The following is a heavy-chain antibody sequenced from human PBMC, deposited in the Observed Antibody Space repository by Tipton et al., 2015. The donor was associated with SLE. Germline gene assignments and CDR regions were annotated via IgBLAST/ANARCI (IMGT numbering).Heavy chain of an antibody. J-gene: IGHJ3*02. Sequence: GSLRLSCAASGFTFSDHYMDWVRQAPGKGLEWVGRTRNKANSYTTEYAASVKGRFTISRDDSKNSLYLQMNSLKTEDTAVYYCAREARFLEWPYAFDIWGQGTMVTVSS. CDR1: GFTFSDHY. V-gene: IGHV3-72*01. D-gene: IGHD3-3*01. CDR3: AREARFLEWPYAFDI. CDR2: TRNKANSYTT.